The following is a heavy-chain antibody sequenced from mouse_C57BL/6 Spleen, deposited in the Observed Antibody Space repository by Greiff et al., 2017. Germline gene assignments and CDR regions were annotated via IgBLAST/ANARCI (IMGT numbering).Heavy chain of an antibody. Sequence: QVQLQQPGAELVKPGASVKLSCKASGYTFTSYWMHWVKQRPGQGLEWIGMIHPNSGSTNYNEKFKSKATLTVDKSSSTAYMQLSSLTSEDSAVYYCARAESYYDGSDYWGQGTTLTVSS. V-gene: IGHV1-64*01. J-gene: IGHJ2*01. CDR3: ARAESYYDGSDY. CDR2: IHPNSGST. CDR1: GYTFTSYW. D-gene: IGHD1-1*01.